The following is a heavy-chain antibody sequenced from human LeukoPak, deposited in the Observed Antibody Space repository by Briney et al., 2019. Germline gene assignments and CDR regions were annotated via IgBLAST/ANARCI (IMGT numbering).Heavy chain of an antibody. CDR1: GYTFTSYG. CDR3: AREMATISPSAFDI. D-gene: IGHD5-24*01. Sequence: ASVKVSCKASGYTFTSYGISWVRQAPGQGLEWMGWISAYNGNTNYAQKLQGRVTMTTDTSTSTAYMELSSLRSEDTAVYYCAREMATISPSAFDIWGQGTMVTVSS. CDR2: ISAYNGNT. V-gene: IGHV1-18*01. J-gene: IGHJ3*02.